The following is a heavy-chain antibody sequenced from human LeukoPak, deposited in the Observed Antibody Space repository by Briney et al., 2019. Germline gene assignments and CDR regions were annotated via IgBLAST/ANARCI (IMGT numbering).Heavy chain of an antibody. Sequence: SETLSLTCAVYGGSFSGYYWSWIRQPPGKGLEWIEEINHSGSTNYNPSLKSRVTISVDTSKNQFSLKLSSVTAADTAVYYCARLRQQLVRAPYYHYYYMDVWGKGTTVTISS. D-gene: IGHD6-13*01. CDR2: INHSGST. CDR3: ARLRQQLVRAPYYHYYYMDV. J-gene: IGHJ6*03. CDR1: GGSFSGYY. V-gene: IGHV4-34*01.